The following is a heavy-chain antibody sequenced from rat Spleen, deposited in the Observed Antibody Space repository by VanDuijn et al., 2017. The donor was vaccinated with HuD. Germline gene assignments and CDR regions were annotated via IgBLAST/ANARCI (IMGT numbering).Heavy chain of an antibody. D-gene: IGHD4-3*01. CDR3: ARHLREASGVMDV. Sequence: QVQLKESGPGLVQPSQTLSLTCTASGFSLTSNSVSWVRQPPGKGLEWMGTIWAGGGTNYNSAVQSRLSISRDTSKSQIFLKMNRLQPEDTGTYYCARHLREASGVMDVWGQGASVTVSS. CDR2: IWAGGGT. J-gene: IGHJ4*01. V-gene: IGHV2-72*01. CDR1: GFSLTSNS.